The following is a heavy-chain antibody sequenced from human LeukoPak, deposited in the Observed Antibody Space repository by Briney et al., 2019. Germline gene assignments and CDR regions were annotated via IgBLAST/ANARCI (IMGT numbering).Heavy chain of an antibody. V-gene: IGHV3-7*04. CDR2: IKEDGTES. Sequence: PGGSLGLSRAASGFTFSSYWMTWVRQAPGKGLEWVANIKEDGTESFYVDSVKGRFTISRDNAKSSLFLQMNSLTDEDTAVYYCARVGSSRPFDNWGQGALVTVSS. CDR3: ARVGSSRPFDN. CDR1: GFTFSSYW. J-gene: IGHJ4*02. D-gene: IGHD2-2*01.